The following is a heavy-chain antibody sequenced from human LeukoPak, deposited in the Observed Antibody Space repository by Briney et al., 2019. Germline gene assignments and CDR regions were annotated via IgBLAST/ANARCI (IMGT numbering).Heavy chain of an antibody. J-gene: IGHJ4*02. CDR1: GFTFSSYW. Sequence: GGSLRLSCAASGFTFSSYWMHWVRHAPGKGLVWVSRINTDGSSTSYADSVKGRFTISRDNAKNTLYLQMNSLRAEDTAVYYCARWGQLWLGYYFDYWGQGTLVTVSS. CDR3: ARWGQLWLGYYFDY. CDR2: INTDGSST. D-gene: IGHD5-18*01. V-gene: IGHV3-74*01.